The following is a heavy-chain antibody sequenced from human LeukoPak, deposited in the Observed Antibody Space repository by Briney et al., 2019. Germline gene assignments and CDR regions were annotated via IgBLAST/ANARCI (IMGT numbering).Heavy chain of an antibody. CDR1: GFTFSSYA. CDR2: ISGSGGST. CDR3: AKIFQSSSWFDLDY. D-gene: IGHD6-13*01. J-gene: IGHJ4*02. Sequence: GGSLRLSCEASGFTFSSYAMSWVRQAPGKGLEWVSAISGSGGSTYYADSVKGRFTISRDNSKNTLYLQMNSLRAGDTAVYYCAKIFQSSSWFDLDYWGQATLVTVSS. V-gene: IGHV3-23*01.